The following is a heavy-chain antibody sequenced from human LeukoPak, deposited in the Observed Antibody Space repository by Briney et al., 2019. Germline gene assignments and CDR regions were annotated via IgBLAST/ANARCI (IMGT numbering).Heavy chain of an antibody. Sequence: ASVKVSCKASGYTFTGYYMHWVRQAPGQGLEWMGWINPNSGGTNFAQNFQGRVTMTRDTSISTAYMELSRLRFDDTAMYYCARGGKLMISMVRGVLASRDGLDIWGRGTMVTVSS. J-gene: IGHJ3*02. CDR1: GYTFTGYY. V-gene: IGHV1-2*02. CDR2: INPNSGGT. D-gene: IGHD3-10*01. CDR3: ARGGKLMISMVRGVLASRDGLDI.